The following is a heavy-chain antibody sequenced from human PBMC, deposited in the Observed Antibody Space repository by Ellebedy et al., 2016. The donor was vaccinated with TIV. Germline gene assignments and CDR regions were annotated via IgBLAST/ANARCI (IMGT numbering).Heavy chain of an antibody. J-gene: IGHJ4*02. CDR2: IKEDGREK. CDR1: GFTFSDSW. CDR3: AVRPLVPNYCDY. V-gene: IGHV3-7*01. D-gene: IGHD3-16*02. Sequence: GESLKISCAASGFTFSDSWMRLVRQARGKGLGWVANIKEDGREKYYVDSVKGRFTISRDNAKNSLYLQMNSLRADDSAVYYCAVRPLVPNYCDYWGRGTQVSVSS.